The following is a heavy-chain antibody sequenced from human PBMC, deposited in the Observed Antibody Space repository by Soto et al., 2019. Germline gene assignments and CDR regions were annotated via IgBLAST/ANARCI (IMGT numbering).Heavy chain of an antibody. D-gene: IGHD3-22*01. J-gene: IGHJ6*02. CDR1: GGFISSGDSS. CDR3: ARDLYYYDSSGYYPYYYYYGMDV. CDR2: IYHGGTT. V-gene: IGHV4-30-2*01. Sequence: PSETLSLTCAVSGGFISSGDSSWSWIRQPPGRGLEWIGHIYHGGTTFYNPSLKSRVAISEDRSKNQFSLNLSSVTAADTAVYYCARDLYYYDSSGYYPYYYYYGMDVWGQGTTVTVSS.